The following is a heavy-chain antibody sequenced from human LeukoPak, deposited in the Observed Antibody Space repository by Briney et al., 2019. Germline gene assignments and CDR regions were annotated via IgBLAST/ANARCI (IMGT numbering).Heavy chain of an antibody. V-gene: IGHV1-69*05. CDR1: GGTFSSYA. Sequence: GASVKVSCKASGGTFSSYAISWVRQAPGQGLEWMGRIIPIFGTANYAQKFQGRVTITTDESTSTAYMELSSLRSEDTAVYYCARGAFGPTNWFDPWGQGTLVTVSS. D-gene: IGHD1-26*01. CDR3: ARGAFGPTNWFDP. CDR2: IIPIFGTA. J-gene: IGHJ5*02.